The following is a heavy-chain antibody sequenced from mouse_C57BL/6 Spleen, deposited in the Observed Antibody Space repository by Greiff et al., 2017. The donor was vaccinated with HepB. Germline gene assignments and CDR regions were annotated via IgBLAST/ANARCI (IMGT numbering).Heavy chain of an antibody. V-gene: IGHV14-4*01. J-gene: IGHJ1*03. D-gene: IGHD1-1*01. CDR2: IDPENGDT. CDR1: GFNIKDDY. CDR3: TTHYYGSSYWYFDV. Sequence: EVKLEESGAELVRPGASVKLSCTASGFNIKDDYMHWVKQRPEQGLEWIGWIDPENGDTEYASKFQGKATIPADTSSNTAYLQLSSLTSEDTAVYYCTTHYYGSSYWYFDVWGTGTTVTVSS.